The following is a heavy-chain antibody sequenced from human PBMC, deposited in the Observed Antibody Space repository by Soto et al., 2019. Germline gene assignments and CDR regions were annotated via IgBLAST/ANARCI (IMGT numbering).Heavy chain of an antibody. D-gene: IGHD7-27*01. CDR2: IYYSGCT. CDR3: ARRWGYSFDY. Sequence: SETLSLTCTVSGGSISSYYWSWIRQPPGKGLEWIGYIYYSGCTYYNPSLKSRVTISVDTSKNQFSLKLSSVTAADTAGYYCARRWGYSFDYWGQGTLVTVSS. V-gene: IGHV4-59*08. CDR1: GGSISSYY. J-gene: IGHJ4*02.